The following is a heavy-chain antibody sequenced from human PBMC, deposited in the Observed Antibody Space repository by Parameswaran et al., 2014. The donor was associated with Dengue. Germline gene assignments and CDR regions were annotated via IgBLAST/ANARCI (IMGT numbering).Heavy chain of an antibody. V-gene: IGHV3-23*01. CDR2: ISGSGSST. Sequence: VRQAPGKGLEWVSAISGSGSSTYYADSVKGRFTISRDNSKNTLYLQMNSLRAEDTAVYYCAKSPYYDFWSGYYGMDVWGQGTTVTVSS. J-gene: IGHJ6*02. D-gene: IGHD3-3*01. CDR3: AKSPYYDFWSGYYGMDV.